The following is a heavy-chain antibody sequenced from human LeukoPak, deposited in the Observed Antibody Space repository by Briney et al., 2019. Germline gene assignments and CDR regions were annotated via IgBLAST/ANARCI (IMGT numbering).Heavy chain of an antibody. D-gene: IGHD2-15*01. J-gene: IGHJ3*02. Sequence: SGPVLVKPTETLTLTCTVSGFSLSNARMGVSWIRQPPGKALEWLAHIFAYDEESYSTSLKSRLTISKDTSKSQVVLTMTNMDPVDTATYYCARMGCSGGSCYYAFDIWGRGTMVTVSS. CDR1: GFSLSNARMG. V-gene: IGHV2-26*01. CDR2: IFAYDEE. CDR3: ARMGCSGGSCYYAFDI.